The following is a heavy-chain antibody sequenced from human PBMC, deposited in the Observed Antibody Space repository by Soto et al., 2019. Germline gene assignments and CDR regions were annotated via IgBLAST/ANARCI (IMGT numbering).Heavy chain of an antibody. J-gene: IGHJ4*02. CDR1: GFTFSSYG. Sequence: QVQLVESGGGVVQPGRSLRLSCAASGFTFSSYGMHWVRQAPGKGLEWVAVISYDGSNKYYADSVKGRFTISRDNSKNTLYLQMNSLRAEDTAVYYCAKDPFGGVIVSPYYFDYWGQGTLVTVSS. D-gene: IGHD3-16*02. V-gene: IGHV3-30*18. CDR2: ISYDGSNK. CDR3: AKDPFGGVIVSPYYFDY.